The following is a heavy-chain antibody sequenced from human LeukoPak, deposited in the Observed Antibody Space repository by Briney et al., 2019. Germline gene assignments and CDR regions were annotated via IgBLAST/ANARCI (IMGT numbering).Heavy chain of an antibody. CDR1: GFTFSSYG. Sequence: GGSLRLSCAASGFTFSSYGMHWVRQAPGKGLEWVAVIWYDGSNKYYADSVKGRFTISRDNSKNTLYLQMNSLRAEDTAVYYCAREIFRYYYGSGKSSRVPSMDVWGQGTTVTVSS. D-gene: IGHD3-10*01. CDR3: AREIFRYYYGSGKSSRVPSMDV. V-gene: IGHV3-33*01. CDR2: IWYDGSNK. J-gene: IGHJ6*02.